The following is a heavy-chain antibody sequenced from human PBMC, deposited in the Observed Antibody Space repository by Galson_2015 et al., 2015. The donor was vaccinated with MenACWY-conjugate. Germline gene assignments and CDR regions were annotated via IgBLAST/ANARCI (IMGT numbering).Heavy chain of an antibody. CDR3: ARGPGSGDPYVLDV. CDR1: GFSVSSNY. J-gene: IGHJ6*02. CDR2: IFGGGSA. V-gene: IGHV3-53*01. Sequence: SLRLSCAASGFSVSSNYMNWVRQAPGKGLEWVSVIFGGGSAYYADSVKGRFTISRDNSKNTLYLQMNSLRAEDTAVYFCARGPGSGDPYVLDVWGQGTTVTVSS. D-gene: IGHD2-15*01.